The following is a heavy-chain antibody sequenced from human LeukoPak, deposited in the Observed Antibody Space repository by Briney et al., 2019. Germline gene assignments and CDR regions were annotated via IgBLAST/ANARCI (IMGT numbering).Heavy chain of an antibody. CDR3: ARGVYSSSLIWFAP. J-gene: IGHJ5*02. V-gene: IGHV4-59*01. CDR1: GGSISSYY. Sequence: NPSETLSLTCSVSGGSISSYYWNWIRQPPGKGLEWIGYISYSGSTNYNPSLKSRVTISVDTSKNQFSLKLSSVTAADTAVYYCARGVYSSSLIWFAPWGKETLVPVSS. D-gene: IGHD6-6*01. CDR2: ISYSGST.